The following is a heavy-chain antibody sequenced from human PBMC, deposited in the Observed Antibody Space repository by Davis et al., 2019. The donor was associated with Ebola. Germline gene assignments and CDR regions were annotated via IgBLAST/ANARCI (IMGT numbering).Heavy chain of an antibody. D-gene: IGHD6-19*01. J-gene: IGHJ4*02. CDR3: ATVAGTVDY. CDR1: GFTFSNSW. V-gene: IGHV3-7*01. Sequence: PGESLKISCAASGFTFSNSWMSWVRQSPGKGLEWVANIKSDGSHIYYANSVKGRFTISRDNAKNSLYLQMNSLSAEDTAVYYCATVAGTVDYWGQGTLVTVSS. CDR2: IKSDGSHI.